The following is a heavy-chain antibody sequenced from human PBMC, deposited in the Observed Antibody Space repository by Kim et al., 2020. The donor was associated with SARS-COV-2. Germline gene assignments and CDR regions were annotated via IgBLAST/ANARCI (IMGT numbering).Heavy chain of an antibody. J-gene: IGHJ4*02. CDR3: AKAPGFKWNDMWIYYFDS. CDR2: ISGSGGST. D-gene: IGHD1-20*01. Sequence: GGSLRLSCAASGFTFSSYAMSWVRQAPGKGLEWVSAISGSGGSTYYADSVKGRFTISRDNSKNTVFLHMSSLRVDDTAVYYCAKAPGFKWNDMWIYYFDSWGQGALVTVSS. CDR1: GFTFSSYA. V-gene: IGHV3-23*01.